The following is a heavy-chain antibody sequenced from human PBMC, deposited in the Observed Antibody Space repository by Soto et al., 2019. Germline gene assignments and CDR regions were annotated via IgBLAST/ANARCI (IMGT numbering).Heavy chain of an antibody. CDR1: GFSLSPSAVG. D-gene: IGHD3-3*01. V-gene: IGHV2-5*02. J-gene: IGHJ4*02. Sequence: SGPPPVNPTQTLTLTCTFSGFSLSPSAVGVGWIRQPPGKPLERLAIIDLDGDKRYSPSLKSSQIITKDTSKDHVDLAMNNIDPADTATYFYSHSSYDFWSGSQYYFDFWGQGNLVTVSS. CDR3: SHSSYDFWSGSQYYFDF. CDR2: IDLDGDK.